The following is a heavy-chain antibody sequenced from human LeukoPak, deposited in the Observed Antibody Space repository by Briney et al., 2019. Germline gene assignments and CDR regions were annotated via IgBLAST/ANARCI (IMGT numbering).Heavy chain of an antibody. CDR1: GFTFSSYW. J-gene: IGHJ4*02. CDR2: ISGSGGST. Sequence: GGSLRLSCAASGFTFSSYWMSWVRQAPGKGLEWVSAISGSGGSTYYADSVKGRFTISRDNSKNTLYLQMNSLRAEDTAVYYCAKDAIGYDFWSGYYTRNYFDYWGQGTLVTVSS. CDR3: AKDAIGYDFWSGYYTRNYFDY. D-gene: IGHD3-3*01. V-gene: IGHV3-23*01.